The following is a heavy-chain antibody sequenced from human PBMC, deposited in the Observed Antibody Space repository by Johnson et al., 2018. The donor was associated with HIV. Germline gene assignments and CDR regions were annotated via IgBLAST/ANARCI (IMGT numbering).Heavy chain of an antibody. CDR1: GLTFSSYD. CDR3: ARRADAFDV. Sequence: VTLVESGGGLVQPGGSLRLSCAASGLTFSSYDMHWVRQATGKGLEWVSAIGPAGDTYYPGSVKGRFTISRENAKNSLYLQMNSLRAGDTAVYYCARRADAFDVWGQGTMVTVSS. CDR2: IGPAGDT. J-gene: IGHJ3*01. V-gene: IGHV3-13*01.